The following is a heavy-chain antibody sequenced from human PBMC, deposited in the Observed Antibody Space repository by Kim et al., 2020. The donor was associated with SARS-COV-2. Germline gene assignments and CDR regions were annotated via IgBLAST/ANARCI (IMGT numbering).Heavy chain of an antibody. CDR1: GFTFSNYA. Sequence: GGSLRLSCAASGFTFSNYAMSWVRQAPGKGLEWISGISGSGDTTYYVDSVKGRFSISRDNSKNTLYLQVNSLRAEDTAVYYCAKPLITTTIIVTYYYYYG. V-gene: IGHV3-23*01. D-gene: IGHD3-22*01. J-gene: IGHJ6*01. CDR3: AKPLITTTIIVTYYYYYG. CDR2: ISGSGDTT.